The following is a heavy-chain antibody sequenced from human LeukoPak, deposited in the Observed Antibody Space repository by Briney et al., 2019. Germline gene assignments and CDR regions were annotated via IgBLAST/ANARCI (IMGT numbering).Heavy chain of an antibody. CDR1: GFTFSSYA. CDR3: AKGGYVSGYYHPFDY. Sequence: GGSLRLSCSASGFTFSSYAMHWVRQAPGKGLEYVSAISGSGGSTCYADSVKGRFTISRDNSKNTLCLQMNSLRAEDTAVYYCAKGGYVSGYYHPFDYWGQGTLVTVSS. CDR2: ISGSGGST. J-gene: IGHJ4*02. D-gene: IGHD3-22*01. V-gene: IGHV3-64*04.